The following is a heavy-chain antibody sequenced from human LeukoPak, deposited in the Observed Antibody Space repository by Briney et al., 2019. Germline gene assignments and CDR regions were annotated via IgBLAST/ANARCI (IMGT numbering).Heavy chain of an antibody. CDR2: IIPIFGTA. Sequence: ASVKVSCKASGGTFSSYAISWVRQAPGQGLEWMGEIIPIFGTANYAQKFQGRVTITADESTSTAYMELRSLRSDDTAVYYCARDESLTGEQNWFDPWGQGTLVTVSS. CDR3: ARDESLTGEQNWFDP. V-gene: IGHV1-69*13. D-gene: IGHD7-27*01. CDR1: GGTFSSYA. J-gene: IGHJ5*02.